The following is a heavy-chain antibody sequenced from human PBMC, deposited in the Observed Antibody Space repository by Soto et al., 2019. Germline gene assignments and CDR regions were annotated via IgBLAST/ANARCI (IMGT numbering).Heavy chain of an antibody. CDR2: INTSGGST. D-gene: IGHD3-22*01. CDR3: ARDPGAWFYFDH. V-gene: IGHV1-46*01. CDR1: GYTFTTYH. J-gene: IGHJ4*02. Sequence: QVQLVQSGAEVKKPGASVKVSCKASGYTFTTYHIHWVRQAPGQGLEWMGIINTSGGSTTYAQMFQGRVTMTWDTSASTVYMELSSLRSEDTAVYYCARDPGAWFYFDHWGQGTPVTVSP.